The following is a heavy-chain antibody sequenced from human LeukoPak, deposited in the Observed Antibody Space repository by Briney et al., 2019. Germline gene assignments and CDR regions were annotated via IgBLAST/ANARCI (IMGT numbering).Heavy chain of an antibody. CDR2: ISSSCSSI. CDR1: GFTFSDYY. V-gene: IGHV3-11*01. D-gene: IGHD4-23*01. J-gene: IGHJ4*02. Sequence: PGGSLRLSCAASGFTFSDYYMNWIRQAPGKGLEWVSYISSSCSSIYYADSVKGRFTISRDNAKNSLYLQMNSLRAEDTAVYYCAISSVVTEETFDYWDEGTLVTVSS. CDR3: AISSVVTEETFDY.